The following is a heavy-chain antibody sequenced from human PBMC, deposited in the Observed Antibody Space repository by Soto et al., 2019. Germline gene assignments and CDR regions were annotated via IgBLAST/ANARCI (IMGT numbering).Heavy chain of an antibody. CDR1: GGTFSSYA. CDR2: IIPIFGTA. D-gene: IGHD3-3*01. CDR3: ARVTIFGVVAYYFDY. J-gene: IGHJ4*02. Sequence: VASVKVSCKASGGTFSSYAIIWVRQAPGQGLEWMGGIIPIFGTANYAQKFQGRVTITADESTSTAYMELSSLRSEDTAVYYCARVTIFGVVAYYFDYWGQGTLVTAPQ. V-gene: IGHV1-69*13.